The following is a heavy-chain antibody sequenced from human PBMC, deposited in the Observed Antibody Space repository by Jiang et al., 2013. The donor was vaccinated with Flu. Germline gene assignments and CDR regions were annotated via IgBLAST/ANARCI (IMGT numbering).Heavy chain of an antibody. V-gene: IGHV4-59*01. J-gene: IGHJ4*02. CDR2: IYYSGST. Sequence: GPGLVKPSETLSLTCTVSGGSISSYYWSWIRQPPGKGLEWIGYIYYSGSTNYNPSLKSRVTISVDTSKNQFSLKLSSVTAADTAVYYCARETKQYTFDYWAREPWSVVSS. D-gene: IGHD6-19*01. CDR3: ARETKQYTFDY. CDR1: GGSISSYY.